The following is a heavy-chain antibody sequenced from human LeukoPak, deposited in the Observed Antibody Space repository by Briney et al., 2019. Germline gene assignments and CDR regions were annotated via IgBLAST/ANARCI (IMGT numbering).Heavy chain of an antibody. Sequence: ASVKVSCKPSGYTFTDSYIHWVRQAPGVGLQWMGWISPNNGDTKYAEDFQDRVTMTRDTSINTAYMDLTGLTPDDTAVYYCVRSPIGASAYWGRGTLVTVSS. CDR1: GYTFTDSY. CDR2: ISPNNGDT. D-gene: IGHD3-10*01. J-gene: IGHJ4*02. CDR3: VRSPIGASAY. V-gene: IGHV1-2*02.